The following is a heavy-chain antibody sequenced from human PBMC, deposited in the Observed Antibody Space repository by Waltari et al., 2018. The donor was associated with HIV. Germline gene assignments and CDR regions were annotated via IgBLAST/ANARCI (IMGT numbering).Heavy chain of an antibody. CDR2: IYYSGTA. J-gene: IGHJ4*02. V-gene: IGHV4-39*01. Sequence: QLHLQESGPGLVKPSETLSLTCSVSGASISRSYYSWSWIRQPPGKGLEWIGAIYYSGTAYYNPSVKSRVSASLDASKNELSLKLTSVTATDTALYYCARLRFHSLYYFDSWGPGILVTVSS. CDR3: ARLRFHSLYYFDS. D-gene: IGHD3-16*01. CDR1: GASISRSYYS.